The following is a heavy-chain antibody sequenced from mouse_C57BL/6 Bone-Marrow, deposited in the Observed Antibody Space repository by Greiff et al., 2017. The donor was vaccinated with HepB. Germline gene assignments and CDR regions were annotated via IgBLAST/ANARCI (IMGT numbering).Heavy chain of an antibody. V-gene: IGHV1-50*01. CDR3: AFITTVVEV. CDR2: IDPSDSYT. Sequence: QVQLQPGAELVKPGASVKLSCKASGYTFTSYWMQWVKQRPGQGLEWIGEIDPSDSYTNYNQKFKGKATLTVDTSSSTAYMQLSSLTSEDSAVYYCAFITTVVEVWGTGTTVTVSS. J-gene: IGHJ1*03. D-gene: IGHD1-1*01. CDR1: GYTFTSYW.